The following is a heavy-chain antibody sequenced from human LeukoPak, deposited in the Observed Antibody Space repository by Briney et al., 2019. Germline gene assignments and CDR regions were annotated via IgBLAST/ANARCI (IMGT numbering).Heavy chain of an antibody. CDR3: AREKSGYASAS. D-gene: IGHD5-12*01. CDR1: GYPFTGYY. Sequence: ASVRVSCKASGYPFTGYYIHWVRQAPGQGLEWMGWINPNSGGTNYAQKFQGRVTVTSDTSTTTAFMDLTRLTSDDTAVYYCAREKSGYASASWGQGTLVTVSS. J-gene: IGHJ5*02. CDR2: INPNSGGT. V-gene: IGHV1-2*02.